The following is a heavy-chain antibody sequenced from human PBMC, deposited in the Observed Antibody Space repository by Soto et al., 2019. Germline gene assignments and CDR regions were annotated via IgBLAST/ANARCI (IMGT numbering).Heavy chain of an antibody. D-gene: IGHD6-13*01. J-gene: IGHJ4*02. CDR3: ARHEGGAAADRPLDY. V-gene: IGHV4-39*01. Sequence: SETLSLTCTISGGSVRSSSYYWGWIRQPPGKGMEWIASVYYSGRTHNNPALKSRDNMSLDTYTNQFSLKMNSVTAAATAVYYCARHEGGAAADRPLDYWGQG. CDR2: VYYSGRT. CDR1: GGSVRSSSYY.